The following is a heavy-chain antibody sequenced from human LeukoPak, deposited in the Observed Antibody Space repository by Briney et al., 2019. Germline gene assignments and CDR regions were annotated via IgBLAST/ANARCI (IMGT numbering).Heavy chain of an antibody. D-gene: IGHD1-1*01. CDR3: ARDRPYRWNGFNWFDP. CDR2: INPNSGGT. V-gene: IGHV1-2*02. J-gene: IGHJ5*02. Sequence: GASVKVSCKASGYTFTGYYMHWVRQAPGQGLEWMGWINPNSGGTNYAQKFQGRVTMTRDTSISTAYMELGRLRSDDTAVYYCARDRPYRWNGFNWFDPWGQGTLVTVSS. CDR1: GYTFTGYY.